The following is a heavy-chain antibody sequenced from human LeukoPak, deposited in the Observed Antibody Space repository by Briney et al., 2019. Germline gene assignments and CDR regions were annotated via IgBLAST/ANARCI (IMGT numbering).Heavy chain of an antibody. V-gene: IGHV4-4*07. D-gene: IGHD3-3*01. Sequence: SETLSLTCTVSGGSISSYYWSWVRQPAGKGLEWIGRIYTSGSTNYNPSLKSRGTMSVDTSKNQFSLKLSSVTAADTAVYYCAREGYDFWSGYQYYFDYWGQGTLVTVSS. J-gene: IGHJ4*02. CDR3: AREGYDFWSGYQYYFDY. CDR1: GGSISSYY. CDR2: IYTSGST.